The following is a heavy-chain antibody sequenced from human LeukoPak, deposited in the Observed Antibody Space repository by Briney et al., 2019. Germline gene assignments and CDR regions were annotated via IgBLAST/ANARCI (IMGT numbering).Heavy chain of an antibody. D-gene: IGHD3-9*01. Sequence: ASVKVSCKASGYTFTSYYMHWVRQAPGQGLEWMGIMNPSGGSTSYAQKFQGRVTMTRDTSTSTVYMELSSLRSEDTAVYYCARDRTTSVLRYFDWLLFPDYWGQGTLVTVSS. CDR3: ARDRTTSVLRYFDWLLFPDY. CDR2: MNPSGGST. J-gene: IGHJ4*02. CDR1: GYTFTSYY. V-gene: IGHV1-46*01.